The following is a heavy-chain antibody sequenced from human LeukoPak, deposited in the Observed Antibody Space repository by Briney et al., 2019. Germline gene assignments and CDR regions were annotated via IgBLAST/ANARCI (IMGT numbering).Heavy chain of an antibody. V-gene: IGHV3-7*01. CDR1: GFTFSYSW. J-gene: IGHJ6*02. CDR3: ATYTHWVAGDV. CDR2: MNQDGSAK. Sequence: GGPQRLSCAASGFTFSYSWMSWLRQAPGKGLELVANMNQDGSAKDYVDSVKGRFTISRDNARNSLYPQMSSLRAEDTAVYYCATYTHWVAGDVWGQGTTVTVSS. D-gene: IGHD3-16*01.